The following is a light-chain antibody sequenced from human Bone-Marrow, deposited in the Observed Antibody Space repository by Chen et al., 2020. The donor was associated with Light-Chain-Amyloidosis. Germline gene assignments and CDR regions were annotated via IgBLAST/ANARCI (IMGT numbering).Light chain of an antibody. CDR1: DLPTKY. CDR2: RDT. CDR3: QSADSSGTYEVI. J-gene: IGLJ2*01. Sequence: SYELPQPPSVSVSPGQTARITCSGDDLPTKYSYWYQQKPGQAPVLVIHRDTERPSGISERFSGSSSGTTATLTISVVQAEDEADYHCQSADSSGTYEVIFGGVTKLTVL. V-gene: IGLV3-25*03.